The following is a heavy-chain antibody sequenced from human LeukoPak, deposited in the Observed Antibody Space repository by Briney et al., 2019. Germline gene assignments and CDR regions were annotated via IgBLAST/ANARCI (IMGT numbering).Heavy chain of an antibody. CDR3: GRDLSGKDDY. CDR1: GFSFSTYW. Sequence: GGSLRLPCAASGFSFSTYWFHWVRQVPGKGLVWVSRINEDGTTTNYADSVRGRFAISRDNAKNSLYLQMNSLTPEDTAVYFCGRDLSGKDDYWGQGTLVTVSS. CDR2: INEDGTTT. D-gene: IGHD1-1*01. J-gene: IGHJ4*02. V-gene: IGHV3-74*01.